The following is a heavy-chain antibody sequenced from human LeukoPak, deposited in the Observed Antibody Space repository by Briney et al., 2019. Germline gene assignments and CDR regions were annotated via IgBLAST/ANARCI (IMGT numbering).Heavy chain of an antibody. Sequence: GGSLRLSCAASGFTVSGNYMSWVRQAPGKGLEWVSVIYSGGSTYYADSVKGRFTISRDNSKNTLYLQMNSLRAEDTAVYYCARAWNYDFWSGLKATSDWFDPWGQGTLVTVSS. D-gene: IGHD3-3*01. CDR3: ARAWNYDFWSGLKATSDWFDP. CDR2: IYSGGST. CDR1: GFTVSGNY. J-gene: IGHJ5*02. V-gene: IGHV3-53*01.